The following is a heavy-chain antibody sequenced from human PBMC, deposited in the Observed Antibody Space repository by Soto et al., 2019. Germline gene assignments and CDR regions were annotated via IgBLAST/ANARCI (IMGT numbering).Heavy chain of an antibody. CDR3: ARGGYSYCYYYYNAMDF. V-gene: IGHV3-74*01. Sequence: SLRLSCADSGFTYRRYWLHCVLQAPGKVLVWVSRTNSAGGSTSYADSVAGRFSISGDNAKNTLYLQMNSLRAEDTAVYYCARGGYSYCYYYYNAMDFWGQGTTVTVSS. J-gene: IGHJ6*02. CDR2: TNSAGGST. D-gene: IGHD5-18*01. CDR1: GFTYRRYW.